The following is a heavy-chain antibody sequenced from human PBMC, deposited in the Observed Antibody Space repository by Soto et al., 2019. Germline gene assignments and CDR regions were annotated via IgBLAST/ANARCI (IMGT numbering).Heavy chain of an antibody. Sequence: GGSLRLSCAASGFTFSSYAMSWVRQAPGKGLEWVSAISGSGGSTYYADSVKGRFTISRDNSKNTLYLQMNSLRAEDTAVYYCATQGFVIEQLYYYYYYMDVWGKGTTVTVSS. CDR1: GFTFSSYA. D-gene: IGHD3-16*02. CDR2: ISGSGGST. CDR3: ATQGFVIEQLYYYYYYMDV. J-gene: IGHJ6*03. V-gene: IGHV3-23*01.